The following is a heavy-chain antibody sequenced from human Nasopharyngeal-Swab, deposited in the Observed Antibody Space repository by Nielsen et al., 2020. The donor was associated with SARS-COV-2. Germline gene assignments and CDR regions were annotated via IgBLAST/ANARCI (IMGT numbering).Heavy chain of an antibody. D-gene: IGHD2-15*01. J-gene: IGHJ6*03. CDR3: ARATIVVVVAATSYYYYYMDV. V-gene: IGHV4-31*03. CDR2: IYYSGST. CDR1: GGSISSGGYY. Sequence: SETLSLTCTVSGGSISSGGYYWSWIRQHPGKGLEWIGYIYYSGSTYYNPSLKSRVTISVDTSKNQFSLKLSSVTAADTAVYYCARATIVVVVAATSYYYYYMDVWGQGTLVTVSS.